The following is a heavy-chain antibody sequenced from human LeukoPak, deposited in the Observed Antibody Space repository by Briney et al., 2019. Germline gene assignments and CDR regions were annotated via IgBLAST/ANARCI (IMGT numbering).Heavy chain of an antibody. CDR1: GGTFSSYA. Sequence: SVKVSWKASGGTFSSYAISRVRQAPGQGLEWMGRIIPIFGTANYAQKFQGRVTITTDESTSTAYMELSSLRSEDTAVYSCARARIRRDRGSLFDYWGQGTLVTVSS. D-gene: IGHD2/OR15-2a*01. CDR2: IIPIFGTA. J-gene: IGHJ4*02. V-gene: IGHV1-69*05. CDR3: ARARIRRDRGSLFDY.